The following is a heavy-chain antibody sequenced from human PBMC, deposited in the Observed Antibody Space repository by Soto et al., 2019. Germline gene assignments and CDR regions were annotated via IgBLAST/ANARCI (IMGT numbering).Heavy chain of an antibody. CDR2: IWYDGSNK. CDR1: GFTFSSYG. J-gene: IGHJ6*02. D-gene: IGHD2-15*01. Sequence: GGSLRLSCAASGFTFSSYGMHWVRQAPGKGLEWVAVIWYDGSNKYYADSVKGRFTISRDNSKNTLYLQMNSLRAEDTAVYYCARVVRQSRYYYYYGMDVWGQGTTVTVSS. CDR3: ARVVRQSRYYYYYGMDV. V-gene: IGHV3-33*01.